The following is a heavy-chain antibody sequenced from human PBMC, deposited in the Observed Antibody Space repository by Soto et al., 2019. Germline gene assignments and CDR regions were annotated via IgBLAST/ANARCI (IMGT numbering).Heavy chain of an antibody. CDR2: IYNSGST. CDR1: GGFINSSDW. D-gene: IGHD6-13*01. J-gene: IGHJ4*02. CDR3: ARGSTGYSSSWYRY. Sequence: PSETLSLTCAVSGGFINSSDWWNWVRQPPGKGLEWIGYIYNSGSTNYNPSLKSRVTISVDTSKNQFSLKLSSVTAADTAVYYCARGSTGYSSSWYRYWGQGTLVTVSS. V-gene: IGHV4-4*02.